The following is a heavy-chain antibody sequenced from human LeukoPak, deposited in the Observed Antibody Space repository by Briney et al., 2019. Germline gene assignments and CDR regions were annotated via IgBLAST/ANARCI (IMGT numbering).Heavy chain of an antibody. J-gene: IGHJ3*02. D-gene: IGHD3/OR15-3a*01. Sequence: SETLSLTCTVSGGSISSGYYYWNWLRQPPGKGLEWIGRIYTSGGTNYNPSLKSRVTISLDTSKNQCSLKLTSVTAADTAVYYCARRTNGFDMWGQGTMVTVSS. CDR3: ARRTNGFDM. CDR1: GGSISSGYYY. V-gene: IGHV4-61*02. CDR2: IYTSGGT.